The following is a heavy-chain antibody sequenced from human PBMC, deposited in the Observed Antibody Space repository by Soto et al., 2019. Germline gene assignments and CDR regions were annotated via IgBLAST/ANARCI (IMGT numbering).Heavy chain of an antibody. V-gene: IGHV1-69*01. CDR1: GGTFSSYA. Sequence: QVQLVQSGAEVKKPGSSVKVSCKASGGTFSSYAISWVRQAPGQGLEWMGGIIPIFGTANYAQKFQGRVTITAAESTSTAYMELSSLRSEDTAVYYCARDLPRDCSGGSCYFNWFDPWGQGTLVTVSS. CDR3: ARDLPRDCSGGSCYFNWFDP. J-gene: IGHJ5*02. CDR2: IIPIFGTA. D-gene: IGHD2-15*01.